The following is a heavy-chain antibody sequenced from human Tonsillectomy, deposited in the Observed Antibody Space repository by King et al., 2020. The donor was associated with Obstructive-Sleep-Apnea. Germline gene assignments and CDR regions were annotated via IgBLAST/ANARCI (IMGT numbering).Heavy chain of an antibody. V-gene: IGHV1-69*09. CDR3: ARSMVRGVIHTLAWIDP. CDR2: FIPILGIA. CDR1: GGTFSSYA. J-gene: IGHJ5*02. D-gene: IGHD3-10*01. Sequence: QLVQSGAEVKKPGSSVKVSCKASGGTFSSYAFSWVRQAPGQGREWMGGFIPILGIANYSQKFQGRVTIPADKSTSTAYMELSSLRSEDAAVYDCARSMVRGVIHTLAWIDPWGQGTLVTVSS.